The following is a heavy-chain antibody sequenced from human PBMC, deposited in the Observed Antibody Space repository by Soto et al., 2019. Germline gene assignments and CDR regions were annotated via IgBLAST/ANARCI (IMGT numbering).Heavy chain of an antibody. CDR1: GGSISSYY. Sequence: PSETLSLTCTVSGGSISSYYWSWIRQPPGKGLEWIGYIYYSGSTNYNPSLKSRVTISVDTSKNQFSLKLSSATAADTAVYYCARGGKMATNNWFDPWGQGTLVTVSS. CDR2: IYYSGST. V-gene: IGHV4-59*01. J-gene: IGHJ5*02. CDR3: ARGGKMATNNWFDP. D-gene: IGHD5-12*01.